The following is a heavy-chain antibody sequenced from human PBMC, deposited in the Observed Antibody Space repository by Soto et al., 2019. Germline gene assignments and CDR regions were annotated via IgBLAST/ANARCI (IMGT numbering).Heavy chain of an antibody. V-gene: IGHV3-48*02. CDR3: ARDYFGSGSYPDPFDY. Sequence: LRLSCAASGFTFSSYSMNWVRQAPGKGLEWVSYIGSSSKSTIYYTDSVRGRFTISRDNAKNSLYLQMNSLRDEDTAVYYCARDYFGSGSYPDPFDYWGQGTLVTVSS. CDR1: GFTFSSYS. D-gene: IGHD3-10*01. J-gene: IGHJ4*02. CDR2: IGSSSKSTI.